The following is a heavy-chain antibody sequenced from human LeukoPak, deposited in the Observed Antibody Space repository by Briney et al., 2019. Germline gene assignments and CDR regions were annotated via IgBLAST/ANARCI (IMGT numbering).Heavy chain of an antibody. J-gene: IGHJ6*02. CDR3: ARDYSSTNGMDV. CDR1: GFTFSSYG. Sequence: PGGSLRLSCAAAGFTFSSYGMHWVRQAPGKGLEWVAVIWYDGSNKYYADSVKGRFTISSDNSKHTLHLQITSLSAEATAVYYCARDYSSTNGMDVWGQGTTVTVSS. D-gene: IGHD2-2*01. V-gene: IGHV3-33*01. CDR2: IWYDGSNK.